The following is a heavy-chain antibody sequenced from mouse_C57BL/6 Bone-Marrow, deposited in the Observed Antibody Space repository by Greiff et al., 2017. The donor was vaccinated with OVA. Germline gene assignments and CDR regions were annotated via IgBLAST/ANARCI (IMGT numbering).Heavy chain of an antibody. CDR3: TTSLGYYAMDY. CDR1: GFNIKDDY. CDR2: LDPENGDT. Sequence: VQLQQSGAELVRPGASVKLSCTASGFNIKDDYMHWVKQRPEQGLEWIGWLDPENGDTEYASKFQGKATITADTSSNTAYLQLSSLTSEDTAVYYCTTSLGYYAMDYWGQGTSVTVSS. D-gene: IGHD3-1*01. V-gene: IGHV14-4*01. J-gene: IGHJ4*01.